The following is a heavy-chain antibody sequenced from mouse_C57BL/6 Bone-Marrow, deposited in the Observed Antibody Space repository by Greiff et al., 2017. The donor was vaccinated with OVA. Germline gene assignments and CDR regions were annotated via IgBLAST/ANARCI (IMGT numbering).Heavy chain of an antibody. Sequence: EVKLMESGGGLVQPKGSLKLSCAASGFSFNTYAMNWVRQAPGKGLEWVARIRSKSNNYATYYADSVKDRFTISRDDSESMLYLQMNNLKTEDIAMYYCVRHAPRSTGLFAYWGQGTLVTVSA. V-gene: IGHV10-1*01. CDR1: GFSFNTYA. CDR2: IRSKSNNYAT. CDR3: VRHAPRSTGLFAY. D-gene: IGHD1-1*01. J-gene: IGHJ3*01.